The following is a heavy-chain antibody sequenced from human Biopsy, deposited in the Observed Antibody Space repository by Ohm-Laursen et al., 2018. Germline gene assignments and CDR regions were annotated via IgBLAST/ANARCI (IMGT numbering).Heavy chain of an antibody. J-gene: IGHJ4*02. Sequence: ASVKVSCKASGYPFSNYYLFWVRQAPGQGLEWMGRINPNSGDTVFARNFQGRVTMTRDTAICTVYMDLRNLRPDDTAVYFCARMEQPHDYWGQGTLVTVSS. CDR2: INPNSGDT. CDR3: ARMEQPHDY. CDR1: GYPFSNYY. V-gene: IGHV1-2*06. D-gene: IGHD6-13*01.